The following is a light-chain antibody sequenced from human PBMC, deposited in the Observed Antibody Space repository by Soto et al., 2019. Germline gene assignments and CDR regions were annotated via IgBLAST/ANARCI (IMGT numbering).Light chain of an antibody. J-gene: IGLJ2*01. CDR3: SSYIGSSTL. CDR1: SSDVGRYHH. V-gene: IGLV2-14*01. CDR2: EVS. Sequence: QSALTQPASVSGSPGQSITISCTGTSSDVGRYHHVSWYQQHTGKAPKLMIYEVSNRPSGVSNRFSGSKSGNTASLTISGLQAEDEADYYCSSYIGSSTLFGGGTKLTVL.